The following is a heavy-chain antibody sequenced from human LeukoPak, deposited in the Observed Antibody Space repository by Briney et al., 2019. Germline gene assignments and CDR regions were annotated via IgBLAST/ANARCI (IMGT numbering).Heavy chain of an antibody. CDR1: GGSFSGYY. CDR3: ARDGGRFPLDY. Sequence: SETLSLTCAVYGGSFSGYYWSWIRQPPGKGLEWIGEINHSGSTNYNPSLKSRVTISVDTSKNQFSLKLSSVTAADTAVYYCARDGGRFPLDYWGQGTLVTVSS. D-gene: IGHD3-3*01. CDR2: INHSGST. J-gene: IGHJ4*02. V-gene: IGHV4-34*01.